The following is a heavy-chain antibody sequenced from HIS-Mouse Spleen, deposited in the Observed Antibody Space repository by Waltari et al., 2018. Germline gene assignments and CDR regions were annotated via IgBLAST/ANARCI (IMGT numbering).Heavy chain of an antibody. CDR2: IYHSGST. Sequence: QVQLQESGPGLVKPSETLSLTCTVSGYSISSGYYWGWIRQPPGKGLEWIGSIYHSGSTYYTPSLKSRVTISVDTSKNQFSLKLSSVTAADTAVYYCASSEYSSSLDYWGQGTLVTVSS. V-gene: IGHV4-38-2*02. D-gene: IGHD6-6*01. CDR3: ASSEYSSSLDY. J-gene: IGHJ4*02. CDR1: GYSISSGYY.